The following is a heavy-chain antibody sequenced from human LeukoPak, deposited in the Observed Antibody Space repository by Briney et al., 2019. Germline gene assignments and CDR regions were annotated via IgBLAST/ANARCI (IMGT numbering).Heavy chain of an antibody. CDR3: AKSSESPSWFDP. J-gene: IGHJ5*02. Sequence: PGGSLSLSCAASGFTFTTYAMTWVRQAPGKGLEWVSAISGSGSSTYYADSVRGRFTISRDNSKNTLYLQMNSLRVEDTAVYYCAKSSESPSWFDPWGQGTLVTVSS. CDR1: GFTFTTYA. V-gene: IGHV3-23*01. CDR2: ISGSGSST.